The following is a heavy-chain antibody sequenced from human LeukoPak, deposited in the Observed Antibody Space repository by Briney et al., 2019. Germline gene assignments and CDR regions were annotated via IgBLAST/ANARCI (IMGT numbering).Heavy chain of an antibody. CDR1: GYTFTSYD. D-gene: IGHD5-12*01. CDR3: ARGRSTGYPYYFEY. J-gene: IGHJ4*02. CDR2: MNPNSGST. Sequence: ASVKVSRKASGYTFTSYDINWVRQAPGQGLEWMGWMNPNSGSTGYAQKFQGRVTITRNSSISTAYMELSGLRSQHTAVYYCARGRSTGYPYYFEYWGQGTLVTVSS. V-gene: IGHV1-8*03.